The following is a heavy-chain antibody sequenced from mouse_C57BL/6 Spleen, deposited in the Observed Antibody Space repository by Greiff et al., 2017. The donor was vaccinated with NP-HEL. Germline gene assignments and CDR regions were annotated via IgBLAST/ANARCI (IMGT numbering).Heavy chain of an antibody. Sequence: EVQLQQSGPELVKPGASVKMSCKASGYTFTDYNMHWVKQSHGKSLEWIGYINPNNGGTSYNQKFKGKATLTVNKSSSTAYMELRSLTSEDSAVYYCAKGDGYYLYAMDYWGQGTSVTVSS. V-gene: IGHV1-22*01. D-gene: IGHD2-3*01. CDR1: GYTFTDYN. CDR3: AKGDGYYLYAMDY. J-gene: IGHJ4*01. CDR2: INPNNGGT.